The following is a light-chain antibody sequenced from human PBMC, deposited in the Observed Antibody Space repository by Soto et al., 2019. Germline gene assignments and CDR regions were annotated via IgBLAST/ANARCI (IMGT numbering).Light chain of an antibody. J-gene: IGKJ1*01. V-gene: IGKV3-20*01. Sequence: EIVLTQSPRTLSLSPGERATLSCRASQSVSNNYLAWYQQKPGQAPRLRIYGASNRATGIPDRLSGRWSGTDFTLTISRMEPEDFAVYYCQQYGSSGTFGQGTNVDIK. CDR1: QSVSNNY. CDR3: QQYGSSGT. CDR2: GAS.